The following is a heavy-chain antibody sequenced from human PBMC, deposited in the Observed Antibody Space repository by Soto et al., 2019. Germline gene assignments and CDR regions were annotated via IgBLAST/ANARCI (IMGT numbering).Heavy chain of an antibody. D-gene: IGHD6-13*01. CDR2: ISPSGDNT. Sequence: QAQLVQSGAEVKKPGASVKISCKAIGYSFTSHYIHWGRQAPGQGPEWMGTISPSGDNTGYAQKFQGRVTMTTDTSTITVYMELTSLRSEETARYYCARDESWQDLVGWFDPWGQGTLVTVSS. J-gene: IGHJ5*02. CDR1: GYSFTSHY. V-gene: IGHV1-46*03. CDR3: ARDESWQDLVGWFDP.